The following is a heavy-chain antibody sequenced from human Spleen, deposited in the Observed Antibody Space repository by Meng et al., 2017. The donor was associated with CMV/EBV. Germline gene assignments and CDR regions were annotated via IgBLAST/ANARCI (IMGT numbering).Heavy chain of an antibody. Sequence: QVQLQESGPGLVKPSETLSLPCTVSGGSVSDYDWSWIRQPAGKGLEWIGRIYRSGSTNYNPSLKSRVSMSLDTSKNQFSLNLSSVTAADTAVYYCARDRGRLLNLDYWGQGTLVTVSS. CDR1: GGSVSDYD. D-gene: IGHD2-21*02. CDR2: IYRSGST. CDR3: ARDRGRLLNLDY. V-gene: IGHV4-4*07. J-gene: IGHJ4*02.